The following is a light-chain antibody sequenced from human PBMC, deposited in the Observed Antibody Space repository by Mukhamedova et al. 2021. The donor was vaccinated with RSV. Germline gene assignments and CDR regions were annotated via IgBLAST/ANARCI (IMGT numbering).Light chain of an antibody. CDR2: AAS. CDR3: QQSYTSPGT. J-gene: IGKJ4*01. Sequence: WYQRRVHGKVPKPLIHAASSLQSGVPSRFSGSGSGTDFTLTISSLQPEDFATYYCQQSYTSPGTFGGGTKVEIK. V-gene: IGKV1-39*01.